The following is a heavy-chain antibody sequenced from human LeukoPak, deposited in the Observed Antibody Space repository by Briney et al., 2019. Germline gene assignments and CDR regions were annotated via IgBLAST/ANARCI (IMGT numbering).Heavy chain of an antibody. CDR3: ARGPPLDWYFDL. CDR1: GGSISSYY. V-gene: IGHV4-59*01. Sequence: SETLSLTCTVSGGSISSYYWSWIRQPPGKGLEWIGYIYYSGSTNYNPSLKSRVTISVDTSKNQFSLRLTSVTAADTAVYYCARGPPLDWYFDLWGRGTLVSVSS. CDR2: IYYSGST. J-gene: IGHJ2*01.